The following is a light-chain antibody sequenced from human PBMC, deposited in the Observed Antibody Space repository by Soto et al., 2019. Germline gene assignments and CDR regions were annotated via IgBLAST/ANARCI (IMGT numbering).Light chain of an antibody. CDR2: EVS. V-gene: IGLV2-8*01. CDR1: SSDVGGYNY. Sequence: QSALTQPPSASGSPGQSVTISCTGTSSDVGGYNYVSWYQQHPGKAPKLMIYEVSKRPSGVPDRFSGSKSGNTASLTVSGLQAEDEADYYCSSYAGSNNRVAFGGGTKVTVL. J-gene: IGLJ2*01. CDR3: SSYAGSNNRVA.